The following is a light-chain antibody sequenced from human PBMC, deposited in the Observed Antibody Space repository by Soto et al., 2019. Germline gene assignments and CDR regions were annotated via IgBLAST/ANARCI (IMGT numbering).Light chain of an antibody. CDR3: QQGNDWPHT. V-gene: IGKV3-15*01. Sequence: EIVMTQSPATLSVSPGERATLSCRASQSVSSSLAWYQQKPGQAPRLLIYGASTRATGIPARFSGRGSGTEFTLTISSPQSEDCAVYYCQQGNDWPHTLGQGTKLWIK. CDR2: GAS. CDR1: QSVSSS. J-gene: IGKJ2*01.